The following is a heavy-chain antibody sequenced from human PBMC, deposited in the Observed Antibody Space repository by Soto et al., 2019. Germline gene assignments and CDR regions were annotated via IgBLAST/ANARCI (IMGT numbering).Heavy chain of an antibody. CDR3: ARESEDLTSNFDY. CDR1: GFTFTDYY. J-gene: IGHJ4*02. V-gene: IGHV3-11*06. Sequence: GGSLRLSCAASGFTFTDYYVSWIRQAPGKGLEWLAYISVSSTYTNYADSVKGRFTISRDNAKNSLYLEMNSLRAEDTAVYYCARESEDLTSNFDYWGQGTLVTVSS. CDR2: ISVSSTYT.